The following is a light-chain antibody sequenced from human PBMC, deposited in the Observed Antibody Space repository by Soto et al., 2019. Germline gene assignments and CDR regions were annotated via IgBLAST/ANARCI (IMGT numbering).Light chain of an antibody. Sequence: QSVLAQPASVSGSPGQSITISCTGTSRDGGGYNYVSWYQQHPGKAPKLTLYDVSNRPSGVSNRFSGSKSGNTASLTISGLQAEDEADYYCSSYTSSSTLVFGTGTKVTVL. CDR2: DVS. J-gene: IGLJ1*01. CDR1: SRDGGGYNY. CDR3: SSYTSSSTLV. V-gene: IGLV2-14*01.